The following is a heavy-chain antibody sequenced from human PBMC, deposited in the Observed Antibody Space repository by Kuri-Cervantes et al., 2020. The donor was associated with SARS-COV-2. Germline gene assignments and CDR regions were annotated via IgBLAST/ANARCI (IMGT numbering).Heavy chain of an antibody. D-gene: IGHD3-22*01. CDR2: IKQDGSER. CDR3: AKDGDYYDSSGYYN. Sequence: GESLKISCAASGFTFSNYWMTWVRQAPGKGLEWVANIKQDGSERYYADSVKGRFTISRDNSKNTLYLQMNSLRAEDTAVYYCAKDGDYYDSSGYYNWGQGTLVTVSS. V-gene: IGHV3-7*01. CDR1: GFTFSNYW. J-gene: IGHJ4*02.